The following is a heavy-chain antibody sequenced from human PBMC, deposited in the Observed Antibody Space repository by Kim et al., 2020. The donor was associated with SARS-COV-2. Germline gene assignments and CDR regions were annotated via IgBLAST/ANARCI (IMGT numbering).Heavy chain of an antibody. J-gene: IGHJ4*02. Sequence: ADSGRGRLTISRDNAKTSLYLQMSSLRAEDTAVYYCARDRTTGTTYGFDSWGQGTLVTVSS. CDR3: ARDRTTGTTYGFDS. V-gene: IGHV3-21*01. D-gene: IGHD1-1*01.